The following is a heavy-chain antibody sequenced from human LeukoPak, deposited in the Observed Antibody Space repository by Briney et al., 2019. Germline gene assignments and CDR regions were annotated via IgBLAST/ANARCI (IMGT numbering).Heavy chain of an antibody. CDR2: IYYSGST. V-gene: IGHV4-59*08. D-gene: IGHD4-17*01. J-gene: IGHJ4*02. Sequence: SETLSLTCTVSGGSISSYYWSWIRQPPGKGLEWIGYIYYSGSTNYNPSLKSRVTISVDTSKNQFSLKLSSVTAADAAVYYCARHGDDYGDYGAVDYWGQGTLVTVSS. CDR1: GGSISSYY. CDR3: ARHGDDYGDYGAVDY.